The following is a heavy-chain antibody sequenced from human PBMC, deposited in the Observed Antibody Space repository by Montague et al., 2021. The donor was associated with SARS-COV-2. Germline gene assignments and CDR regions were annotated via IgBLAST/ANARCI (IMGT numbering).Heavy chain of an antibody. J-gene: IGHJ3*01. CDR1: GDNVSSTSAS. Sequence: CAISGDNVSSTSASWNWIRQSPSRGLEWLGRTYYRSWWRSQYPGSLESRITISGDTSKNQFSLQLDSVTPEDTAVYYCASAFYGDHWAFDVWGQGTMVTVSS. V-gene: IGHV6-1*01. D-gene: IGHD3-3*02. CDR3: ASAFYGDHWAFDV. CDR2: TYYRSWWRS.